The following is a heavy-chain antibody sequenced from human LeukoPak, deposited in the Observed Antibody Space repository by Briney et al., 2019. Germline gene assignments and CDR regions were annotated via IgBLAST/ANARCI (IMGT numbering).Heavy chain of an antibody. V-gene: IGHV1-8*02. CDR1: GYTFTGYY. CDR3: ARSVVPAAIYYGMDV. D-gene: IGHD2-2*01. CDR2: MNPNSGNT. Sequence: ASVKVSCKASGYTFTGYYMHWVRQATGQGLEWMGWMNPNSGNTGYAQKFQGRVTMTRNTSISTAYMELSSLRSEDTAVYYCARSVVPAAIYYGMDVWGQGTTVTVSS. J-gene: IGHJ6*02.